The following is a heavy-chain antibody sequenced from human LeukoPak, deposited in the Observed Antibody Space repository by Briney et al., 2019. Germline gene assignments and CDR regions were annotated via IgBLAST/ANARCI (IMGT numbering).Heavy chain of an antibody. CDR3: AKMDRDGYNVF. V-gene: IGHV3-74*01. J-gene: IGHJ4*02. CDR2: INSDGSST. D-gene: IGHD5-24*01. Sequence: GGSLRVSCAASAYTFSTYWMHWVRQAPGKGLVWVSRINSDGSSTRYADSVKGRFTISRDNTKNTLYLQMNSLRAEDTAVYYCAKMDRDGYNVFWGQGTLVTVSS. CDR1: AYTFSTYW.